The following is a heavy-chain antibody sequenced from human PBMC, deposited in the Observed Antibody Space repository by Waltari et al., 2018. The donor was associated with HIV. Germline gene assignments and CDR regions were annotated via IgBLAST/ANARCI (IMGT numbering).Heavy chain of an antibody. D-gene: IGHD4-17*01. V-gene: IGHV3-21*01. CDR1: GFTFRSYS. Sequence: EVQLVESGGGLVKPGGSLRLSCAASGFTFRSYSMNWVRKGPGKCLDCVSFISSLRSYIYYADSVKCRFTISRANAKNSLYLQMNSLRAEDTAVYYCARDEAVTKPGDYWGQGTLVTVSS. J-gene: IGHJ4*02. CDR3: ARDEAVTKPGDY. CDR2: ISSLRSYI.